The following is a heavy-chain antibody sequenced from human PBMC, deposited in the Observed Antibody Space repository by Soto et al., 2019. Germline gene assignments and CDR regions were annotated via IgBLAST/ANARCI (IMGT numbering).Heavy chain of an antibody. Sequence: PSETLSLTCTVSGGSISSGGYYWSWIRQHPGKGLEWIGYIYYSGSTYYNPSLKSRVTISVDTSKNQFSLKLSSVTAADTAVYYCARDLTAGYAFDIWGQGTMVTVSS. D-gene: IGHD6-13*01. CDR1: GGSISSGGYY. J-gene: IGHJ3*02. CDR3: ARDLTAGYAFDI. CDR2: IYYSGST. V-gene: IGHV4-31*03.